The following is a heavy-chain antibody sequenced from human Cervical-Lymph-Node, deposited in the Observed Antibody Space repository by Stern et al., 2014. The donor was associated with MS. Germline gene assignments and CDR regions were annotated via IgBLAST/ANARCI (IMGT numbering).Heavy chain of an antibody. CDR3: ARDQGDYGSGSDYSWFDP. D-gene: IGHD3-10*01. V-gene: IGHV1-69*06. Sequence: EQLMQSGAELKKPGSSVKVSCKASRDTFSHYALSWVRQAPGQGLEWIGGIIPMLGTTSYTQNFQGRVTITADTSTNIVYLELDSLTSADTAVYFCARDQGDYGSGSDYSWFDPWGQGTLVTVSS. J-gene: IGHJ5*02. CDR2: IIPMLGTT. CDR1: RDTFSHYA.